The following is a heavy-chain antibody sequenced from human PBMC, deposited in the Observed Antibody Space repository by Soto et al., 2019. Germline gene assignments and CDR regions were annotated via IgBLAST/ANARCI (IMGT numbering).Heavy chain of an antibody. CDR2: INHSGST. J-gene: IGHJ4*02. Sequence: PSETLSLTCAVYGGSFSGYYWSWIRQPPGKGLEWIGEINHSGSTNYNPSLKSRVTISVDTSKNQFSLKLSSVTAADTAVYYCARGHGFFTVTTDYWGQGTLVTVSS. D-gene: IGHD4-17*01. CDR3: ARGHGFFTVTTDY. V-gene: IGHV4-34*01. CDR1: GGSFSGYY.